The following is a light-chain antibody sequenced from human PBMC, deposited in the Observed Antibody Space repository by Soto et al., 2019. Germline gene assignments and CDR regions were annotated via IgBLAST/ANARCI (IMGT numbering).Light chain of an antibody. CDR2: NNN. CDR1: SSNIGSNT. V-gene: IGLV1-44*01. J-gene: IGLJ2*01. CDR3: AAWDDSLNGHVI. Sequence: QAVVTQPPSASGTPGQRVTISCSGSSSNIGSNTVNWYQQLPGTAPKLLIYNNNQRPSGVPDRFSGSKSGTSASLAISGLQSDDEADYYCAAWDDSLNGHVIFGGGTKVTVL.